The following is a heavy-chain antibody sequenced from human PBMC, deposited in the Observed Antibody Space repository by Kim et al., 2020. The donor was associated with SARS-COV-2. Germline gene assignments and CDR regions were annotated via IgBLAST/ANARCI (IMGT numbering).Heavy chain of an antibody. J-gene: IGHJ5*02. D-gene: IGHD3-16*01. Sequence: GGSLRLSCAASGFTFRSNSLSWFRQGPGKELEWVSDIRDDGTTYYADSVKGRFTISRDNSRNTAYLQMNSLRAEDTAVYYCAGHGGSSSWGLGTLVTVSS. V-gene: IGHV3-23*01. CDR2: IRDDGTT. CDR3: AGHGGSSS. CDR1: GFTFRSNS.